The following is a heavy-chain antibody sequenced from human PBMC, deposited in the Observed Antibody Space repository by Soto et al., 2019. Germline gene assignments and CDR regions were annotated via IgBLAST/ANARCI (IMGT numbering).Heavy chain of an antibody. CDR2: IIPILGIA. D-gene: IGHD3-10*01. CDR1: GGTFSSYT. Sequence: QVQLVQSGAEVKKPGSSVKVSCKASGGTFSSYTISWVRQAPGQGLEWMGRIIPILGIANYAQKFQGRVTITADKSTSTAYMELSSLISEDTAVYYCARGGSGEYFQHWGQGTLFTVSS. J-gene: IGHJ1*01. V-gene: IGHV1-69*02. CDR3: ARGGSGEYFQH.